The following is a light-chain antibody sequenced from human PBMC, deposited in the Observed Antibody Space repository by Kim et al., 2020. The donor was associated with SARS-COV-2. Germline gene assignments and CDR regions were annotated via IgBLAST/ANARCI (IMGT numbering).Light chain of an antibody. CDR3: QSYDSSLSDSV. V-gene: IGLV1-40*01. Sequence: RVTSSSTGGSSTIGAGYVVHWYRHPPGTAPNLLLYGNSNRPSGVPDRFSGSKSGTSASLAITGLQAEDEADYYCQSYDSSLSDSVFGGGTQLTVL. J-gene: IGLJ2*01. CDR2: GNS. CDR1: SSTIGAGYV.